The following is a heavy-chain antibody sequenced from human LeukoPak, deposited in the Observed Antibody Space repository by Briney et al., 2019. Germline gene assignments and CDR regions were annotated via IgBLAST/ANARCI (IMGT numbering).Heavy chain of an antibody. Sequence: SETLSLTCTISGGSIRSDYWSWIRQPPGKGLEWIGYIYTSGTTNYNPSLKSRVTMSLDTSKNQFSLKLSSVTAADTAVYYCAIQPSYFDPPDSWGQGTLVTVSS. V-gene: IGHV4-4*08. CDR3: AIQPSYFDPPDS. J-gene: IGHJ4*02. CDR2: IYTSGTT. D-gene: IGHD3-22*01. CDR1: GGSIRSDY.